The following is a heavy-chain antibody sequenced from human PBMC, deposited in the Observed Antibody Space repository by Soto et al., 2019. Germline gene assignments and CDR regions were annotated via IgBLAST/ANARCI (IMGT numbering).Heavy chain of an antibody. CDR2: ITGNAANT. J-gene: IGHJ4*02. V-gene: IGHV3-23*01. CDR1: RFTFCGYA. D-gene: IGHD2-21*02. CDR3: AKAARDCGGDCYSSYFDS. Sequence: XGSLSLSCSASRFTFCGYAMSWVRQAPGNGLEWVSGITGNAANTVYADSVKGRFTISRDNSKNALYLQLNSLRAEDTAVYFCAKAARDCGGDCYSSYFDSWGQGALVTVS.